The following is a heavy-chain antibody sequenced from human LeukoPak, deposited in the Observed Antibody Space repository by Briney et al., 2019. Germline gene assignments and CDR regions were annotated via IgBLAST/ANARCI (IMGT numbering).Heavy chain of an antibody. CDR3: AGDFGIAEVY. D-gene: IGHD6-13*01. J-gene: IGHJ4*02. Sequence: PGGSLRLSCTASGYTFSDYGMHWVRQAPGKGLEWLSVISYSGVVKFYADSVKGRFTISRDNAKNTLYLQMNSLRAEDTAVYYCAGDFGIAEVYWGQGTLVTVSS. CDR2: ISYSGVVK. V-gene: IGHV3-33*08. CDR1: GYTFSDYG.